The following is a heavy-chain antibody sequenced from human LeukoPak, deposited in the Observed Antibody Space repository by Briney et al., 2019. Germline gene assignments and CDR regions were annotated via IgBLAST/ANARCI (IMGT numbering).Heavy chain of an antibody. D-gene: IGHD3-22*01. CDR3: ARLHYDSSGYYYFDY. Sequence: SETLSLTCTVSGGSISSDYWSWIRQPPGKGLEWIGYVYYSGITNYNPSLKSRVPISVDTSKNQFSLKLSSVTAADTAVYYCARLHYDSSGYYYFDYWGQGTLVTVSS. J-gene: IGHJ4*02. CDR1: GGSISSDY. V-gene: IGHV4-59*08. CDR2: VYYSGIT.